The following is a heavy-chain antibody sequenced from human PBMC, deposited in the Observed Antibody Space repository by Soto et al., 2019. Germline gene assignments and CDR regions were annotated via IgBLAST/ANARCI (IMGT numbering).Heavy chain of an antibody. D-gene: IGHD3-3*01. CDR2: IIPIFGTA. V-gene: IGHV1-69*06. J-gene: IGHJ6*02. CDR3: AGGHFGVAIRAYYYYGMDV. Sequence: SVKVSCKXSGGTFSSYAISWVRQAPGQGLEWMGGIIPIFGTANYAQKFQGRVTITADKSTSTAYMELSRLRSEDTAVYYCAGGHFGVAIRAYYYYGMDVWGQGTTVTVSS. CDR1: GGTFSSYA.